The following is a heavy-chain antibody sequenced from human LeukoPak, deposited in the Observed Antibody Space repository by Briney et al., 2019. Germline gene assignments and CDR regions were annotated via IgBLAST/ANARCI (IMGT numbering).Heavy chain of an antibody. V-gene: IGHV1-69*13. Sequence: ASVKVSCKASGYSFTNHHIHWVRQAPRQGLEWMGGIIPIFGSSNYAQKFQGRVTITADESTTTAYMELSSLRSEDTAVYYCARVTHTELSTWFDPWGQGTLVTVSS. CDR2: IIPIFGSS. CDR1: GYSFTNHH. CDR3: ARVTHTELSTWFDP. D-gene: IGHD5-18*01. J-gene: IGHJ5*02.